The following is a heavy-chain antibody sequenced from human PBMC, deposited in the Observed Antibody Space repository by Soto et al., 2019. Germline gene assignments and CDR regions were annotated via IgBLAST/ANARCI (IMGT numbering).Heavy chain of an antibody. J-gene: IGHJ5*02. D-gene: IGHD6-6*01. Sequence: QVQLVQSGGEVKKPGASVKVSCKASGYTFTRYYIHWVRQAPGQGPEWMGRINPDGGRTTYAQNFKGRGTMTRDTSASTGYMELSSLKFEDTAMYYCARGGYSSSSFPPFDPWGQGTLVTVSS. V-gene: IGHV1-46*01. CDR2: INPDGGRT. CDR1: GYTFTRYY. CDR3: ARGGYSSSSFPPFDP.